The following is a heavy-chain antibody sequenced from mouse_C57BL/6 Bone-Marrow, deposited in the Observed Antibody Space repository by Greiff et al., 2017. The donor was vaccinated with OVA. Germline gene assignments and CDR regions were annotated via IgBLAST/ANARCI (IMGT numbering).Heavy chain of an antibody. J-gene: IGHJ2*01. CDR2: ISYDGSN. CDR1: GYSITSGYY. Sequence: EVKLVESGPGLVKPSQSLSLTCSVTGYSITSGYYWNWIRQFPGNKLEWMGYISYDGSNNYNPSLKNRISITRDTSKNQFFLKLNSVTTEDTATYYCASYYDYGGGYFDYWGQGTTLTVSS. CDR3: ASYYDYGGGYFDY. V-gene: IGHV3-6*01. D-gene: IGHD2-4*01.